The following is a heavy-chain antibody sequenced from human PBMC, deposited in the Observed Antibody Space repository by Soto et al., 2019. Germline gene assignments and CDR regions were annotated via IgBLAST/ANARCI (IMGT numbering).Heavy chain of an antibody. Sequence: EVQLLESGGGLVQPGGSLRLSCAASGFTFTSYGMSWVRQAPGKGLEWVSGISDGPSTTYYADSVKGRFTISRDNSKNTMYLQMNNLRAEDTAVYYCTKDSVWTSADWCQGTLVTVSS. CDR1: GFTFTSYG. D-gene: IGHD2-21*01. V-gene: IGHV3-23*01. CDR2: ISDGPSTT. CDR3: TKDSVWTSAD. J-gene: IGHJ4*02.